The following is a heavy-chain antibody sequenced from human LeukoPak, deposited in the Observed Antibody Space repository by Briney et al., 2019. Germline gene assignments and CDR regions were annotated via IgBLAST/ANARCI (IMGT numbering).Heavy chain of an antibody. J-gene: IGHJ4*02. D-gene: IGHD3-10*01. CDR3: ARGKEVITMLRGLKPGYYFDY. CDR1: GGSFSDYY. V-gene: IGHV4-34*01. CDR2: TYDSGST. Sequence: SETLSLTCAVYGGSFSDYYWSWIRQPPGKGLEWIGDTYDSGSTNYNSSLKSRVTISLDTSKNQFSLKLSSVTAADTAVYYCARGKEVITMLRGLKPGYYFDYWGQGTLATVSS.